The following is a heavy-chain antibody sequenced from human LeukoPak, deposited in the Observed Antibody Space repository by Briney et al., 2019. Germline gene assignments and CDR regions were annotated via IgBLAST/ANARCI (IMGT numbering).Heavy chain of an antibody. J-gene: IGHJ4*02. CDR3: ARVRVVLLWFGELLRGGIFDY. CDR2: IYYSGST. V-gene: IGHV4-59*12. CDR1: GGSISSYY. D-gene: IGHD3-10*01. Sequence: SETLSLTCTVSGGSISSYYWSWIRQPPGKGLEWIGYIYYSGSTNYNPSLKSRVTISVDTSKNQFSLKLSSVTAADTAVYYCARVRVVLLWFGELLRGGIFDYWGQGTLVTVSS.